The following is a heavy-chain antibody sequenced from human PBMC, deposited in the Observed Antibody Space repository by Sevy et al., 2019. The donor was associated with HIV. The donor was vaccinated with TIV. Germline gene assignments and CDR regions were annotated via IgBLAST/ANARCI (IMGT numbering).Heavy chain of an antibody. D-gene: IGHD3-10*01. CDR2: ISSSSSTI. J-gene: IGHJ5*02. CDR1: GFTFSSYS. CDR3: ARDSSKGGPIYGSGSYPRGPGWFDP. Sequence: GGSLRLSCAASGFTFSSYSMNWVRQAPGKGLEWVSYISSSSSTIYYADSVKGRFTISRDNAKNSLYLQMNSLRAEDTAVYYCARDSSKGGPIYGSGSYPRGPGWFDPWGQGTLVTVSS. V-gene: IGHV3-48*01.